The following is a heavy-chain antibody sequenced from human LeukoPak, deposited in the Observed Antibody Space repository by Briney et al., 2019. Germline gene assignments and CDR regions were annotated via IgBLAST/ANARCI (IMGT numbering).Heavy chain of an antibody. CDR2: IYASGNT. J-gene: IGHJ5*02. CDR1: GDPIRSDSFY. Sequence: SETLSLTCTVSGDPIRSDSFYWNWIRLPAGKGLQWIGRIYASGNTNYNPSLKSRVTISLDTSRNRFSLNLRSVTATDAAVYFCARDRSSGWLNWFDPWGQGTLVTVSP. D-gene: IGHD6-19*01. CDR3: ARDRSSGWLNWFDP. V-gene: IGHV4-61*02.